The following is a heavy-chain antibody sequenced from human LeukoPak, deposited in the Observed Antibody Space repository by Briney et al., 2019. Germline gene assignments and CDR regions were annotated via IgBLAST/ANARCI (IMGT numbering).Heavy chain of an antibody. D-gene: IGHD4-17*01. Sequence: ASVKFSCKASGFTFTGYYMNWVRQAPGQGLEWMGWINLNNGGTNYAQKFQGWVTMTRDTSISTAYMELSRLRYDDTAVYYCARDSATVTTPYFDYWGQGSLVTVSS. CDR2: INLNNGGT. CDR1: GFTFTGYY. CDR3: ARDSATVTTPYFDY. V-gene: IGHV1-2*04. J-gene: IGHJ4*02.